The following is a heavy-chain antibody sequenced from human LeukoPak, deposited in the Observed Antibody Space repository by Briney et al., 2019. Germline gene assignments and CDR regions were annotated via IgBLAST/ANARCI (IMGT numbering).Heavy chain of an antibody. J-gene: IGHJ4*02. Sequence: PGGSLRLSCAASGFTFTSYGMHWVRQAPGKGLEWVAVISYVGSNEYYADYVKGRFTSPRDNSKTTLYLQMNSLTAEDTAVYDCAKDMYSSGWYYFDYWGQGTLVTVSS. CDR3: AKDMYSSGWYYFDY. CDR1: GFTFTSYG. D-gene: IGHD6-13*01. V-gene: IGHV3-30*18. CDR2: ISYVGSNE.